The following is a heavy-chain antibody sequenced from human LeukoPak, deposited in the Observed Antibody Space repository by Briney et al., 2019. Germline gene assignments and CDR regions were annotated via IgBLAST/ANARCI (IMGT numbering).Heavy chain of an antibody. Sequence: PGGSLRLSCALSGFTVSSNYMNWVRQAPGKGLEWVSTIAGGGNTYYADSVKGRFTISIDNSKNTLYLQMDSLRIEDTAVYYCAKNGAYRGQGSLVTVSS. D-gene: IGHD2-8*01. J-gene: IGHJ4*02. V-gene: IGHV3-66*01. CDR2: IAGGGNT. CDR1: GFTVSSNY. CDR3: AKNGAY.